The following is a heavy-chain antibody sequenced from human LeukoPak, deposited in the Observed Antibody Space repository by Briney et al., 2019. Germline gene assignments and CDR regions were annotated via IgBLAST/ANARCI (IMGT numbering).Heavy chain of an antibody. D-gene: IGHD3-22*01. J-gene: IGHJ5*02. V-gene: IGHV3-53*01. CDR3: ARTVVTLEGSWFDP. Sequence: GGSLRLSCAASGFTFSSYAMSWVRQAPGKGLEWVSIIYSGGSTYYADSVKGRFTISRDNSKNTLYLQMNSLRAEDTAVYYCARTVVTLEGSWFDPWGQGTLVTVSS. CDR1: GFTFSSYA. CDR2: IYSGGST.